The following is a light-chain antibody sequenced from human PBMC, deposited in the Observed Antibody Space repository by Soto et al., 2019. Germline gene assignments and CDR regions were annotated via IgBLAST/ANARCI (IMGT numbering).Light chain of an antibody. CDR3: QQSHNWPRT. CDR2: GAS. Sequence: EIVMTQSPATLSVSPGERATLSCRASESVSSNLAWYQLKPGQAPRVLIYGASTRATGIPARFSGSGSGTDFTLTISSLEPEDFAVYYCQQSHNWPRTFGQVTKVDIK. V-gene: IGKV3-15*01. CDR1: ESVSSN. J-gene: IGKJ1*01.